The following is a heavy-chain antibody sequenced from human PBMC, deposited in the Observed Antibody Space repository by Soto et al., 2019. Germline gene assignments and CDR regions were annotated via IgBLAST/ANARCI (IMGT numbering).Heavy chain of an antibody. CDR2: IYYSGST. CDR1: GGSISSGGYY. D-gene: IGHD3-3*01. J-gene: IGHJ4*02. Sequence: SETLSLTCTVSGGSISSGGYYWIWIRQHPGKGLEWIGYIYYSGSTYYNPSLKSRVTISVDTSKNQFSLKLSSVTAADTAVYYCARFCGYDFWSGYTAYFDYWGQGTLVTVSS. V-gene: IGHV4-31*03. CDR3: ARFCGYDFWSGYTAYFDY.